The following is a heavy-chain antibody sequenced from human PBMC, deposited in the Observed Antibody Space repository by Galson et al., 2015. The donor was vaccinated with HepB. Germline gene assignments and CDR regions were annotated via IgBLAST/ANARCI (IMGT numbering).Heavy chain of an antibody. CDR3: ARSAYYYSGLDV. Sequence: SLRLSCAGSGFSFGTYGMNWVRQAPGRGLEWVSYISDGSRTIEYADSVKGRFTISRDNGKSSLYLQMNSLRDEDAAVYYCARSAYYYSGLDVWGQGTTVSVSS. CDR2: ISDGSRTI. CDR1: GFSFGTYG. J-gene: IGHJ6*02. V-gene: IGHV3-48*02.